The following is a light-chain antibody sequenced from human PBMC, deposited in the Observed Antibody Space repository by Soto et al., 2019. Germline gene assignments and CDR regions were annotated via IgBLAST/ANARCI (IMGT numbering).Light chain of an antibody. CDR1: SSDVGGYNY. CDR2: DVS. J-gene: IGLJ2*01. CDR3: SSYTSSSTVL. Sequence: QSALTQPASVSGSPGQSSTLSCTGTSSDVGGYNYVSWYQQHPGKAPKLTIYDVSNRPSGVSNRFSGSKSGNTASLTISGLQAEDEADYYCSSYTSSSTVLFGGGTKLTVL. V-gene: IGLV2-14*01.